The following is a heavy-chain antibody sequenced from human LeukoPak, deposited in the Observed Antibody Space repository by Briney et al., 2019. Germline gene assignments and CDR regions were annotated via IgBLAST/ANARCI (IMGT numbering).Heavy chain of an antibody. D-gene: IGHD3-16*02. CDR1: GDSVSNNSAA. Sequence: SQTLSLTCAISGDSVSNNSAAWNWIRQSPSRGLEWLGRTYFRSKWFTDYAVSVTSRITINPDTSKNQFSLQLNSVTPEDTAVYYCARGVYLWGNYRFRPTGYMDVWGKGTTVTISS. CDR2: TYFRSKWFT. J-gene: IGHJ6*03. V-gene: IGHV6-1*01. CDR3: ARGVYLWGNYRFRPTGYMDV.